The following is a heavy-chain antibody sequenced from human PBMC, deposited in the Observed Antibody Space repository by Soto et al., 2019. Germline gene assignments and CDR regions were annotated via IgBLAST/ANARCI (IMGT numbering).Heavy chain of an antibody. CDR3: ARGSPGPVDH. CDR1: GYSFTRLH. J-gene: IGHJ4*02. V-gene: IGHV1-8*01. D-gene: IGHD3-10*01. CDR2: MNPHSGNT. Sequence: ASVKVSCKASGYSFTRLHFNWVRQATGQGLEWIGCMNPHSGNTGFAQGFQGRVTMTRNTSINTAYMELRSLRSQDTAVYYCARGSPGPVDHWGKGLQLTVS.